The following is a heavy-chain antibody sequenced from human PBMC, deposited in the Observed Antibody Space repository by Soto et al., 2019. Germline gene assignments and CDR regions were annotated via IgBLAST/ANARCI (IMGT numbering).Heavy chain of an antibody. CDR3: ARDPDTAMEKSFYY. J-gene: IGHJ4*02. V-gene: IGHV3-21*01. CDR2: ISNSSSYI. Sequence: GGSLRLSCAASGFKFSSYSMKWVRQAPGKGLEWVSSISNSSSYIYYAESEKGRFTISRDNAMTSLYLQMNSVRAEDTAVYYCARDPDTAMEKSFYYWGQGTLVTVSS. D-gene: IGHD5-18*01. CDR1: GFKFSSYS.